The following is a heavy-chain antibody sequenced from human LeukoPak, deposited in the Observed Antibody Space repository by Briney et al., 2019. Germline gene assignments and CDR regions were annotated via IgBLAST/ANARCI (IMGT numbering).Heavy chain of an antibody. J-gene: IGHJ2*01. CDR1: GFTFNNYW. CDR3: ARGAFYCSGASCYSSDWYFDL. V-gene: IGHV3-74*01. D-gene: IGHD2-15*01. CDR2: IHSDGSST. Sequence: GGPLRLPCAASGFTFNNYWMHWVRPAPGKGLVWVSRIHSDGSSTTYADSVKGRFTISIDNAKNTLYLQMNSLRAEDTAVYYCARGAFYCSGASCYSSDWYFDLWGRGTLVTVSS.